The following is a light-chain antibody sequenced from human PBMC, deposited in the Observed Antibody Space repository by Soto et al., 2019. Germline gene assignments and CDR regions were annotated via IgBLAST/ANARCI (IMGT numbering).Light chain of an antibody. Sequence: EIVLTQSPGTLALSPGERATLSCRASQRLTSDYLAWYQQKPGLAPRLLIFSASSRATGIPDRFSGSGSGTDFTLTISRLEPEDFAVYFCQQYDSTPPITFGQGRRLEN. CDR1: QRLTSDY. J-gene: IGKJ5*01. V-gene: IGKV3-20*01. CDR3: QQYDSTPPIT. CDR2: SAS.